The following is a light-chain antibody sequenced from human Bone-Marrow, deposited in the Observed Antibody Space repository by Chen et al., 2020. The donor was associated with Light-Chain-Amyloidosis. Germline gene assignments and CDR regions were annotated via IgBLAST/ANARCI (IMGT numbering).Light chain of an antibody. Sequence: VLPRSPSAHGTPGQRAFSSCSGSSTTIGNNHVYWYQHLPGPAPKLLIYNNSQRPSGVPDRISGSKSGTSASLAISGLRSEDESDYYCAAWDDSRSIWVFGGGTKVTVL. J-gene: IGLJ3*02. V-gene: IGLV1-47*01. CDR3: AAWDDSRSIWV. CDR1: STTIGNNH. CDR2: NNS.